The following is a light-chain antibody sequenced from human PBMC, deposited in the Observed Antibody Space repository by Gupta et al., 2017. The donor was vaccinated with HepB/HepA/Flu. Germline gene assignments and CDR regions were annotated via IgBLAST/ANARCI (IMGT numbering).Light chain of an antibody. Sequence: QLVLTQSPSASASLGASVKLTCTLSSGHSSYAIAWHQQQPEKGPRYLMKLNSDGSHSKGDVIPDRFSGSSSGAERYLTISSLQAEDEADYYWQTWGTGVVFGGGTKLTVL. V-gene: IGLV4-69*01. CDR1: SGHSSYA. J-gene: IGLJ2*01. CDR2: LNSDGSH. CDR3: QTWGTGVV.